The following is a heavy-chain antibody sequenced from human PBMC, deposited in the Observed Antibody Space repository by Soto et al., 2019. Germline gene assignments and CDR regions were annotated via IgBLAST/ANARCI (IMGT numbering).Heavy chain of an antibody. V-gene: IGHV4-34*01. CDR3: ARVEQLVDLHVFDY. CDR2: INHSGST. J-gene: IGHJ4*02. CDR1: GGSFSGYY. Sequence: SETLSLTCAVYGGSFSGYYWSWIRQPPGKGLEWIGEINHSGSTNYNPSLKSRVTISVDTSKNQFSLKLSSVTAADTAVYYCARVEQLVDLHVFDYWGQGTLVTVSS. D-gene: IGHD6-13*01.